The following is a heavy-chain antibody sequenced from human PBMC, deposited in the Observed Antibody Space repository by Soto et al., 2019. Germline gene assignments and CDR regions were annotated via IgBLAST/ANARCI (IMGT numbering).Heavy chain of an antibody. CDR2: MNPNSGNT. Sequence: QVQLVQSGAEVKKPGASVKVSCKASGYTFTSYDINWVRQATGQGLEWMGWMNPNSGNTGYAQKFQGRVTMTRNTSISTAYMELSSLRSEDTAVYYCARTLYYYGSGSSAFDIWGQVTMVTVSS. D-gene: IGHD3-10*01. CDR1: GYTFTSYD. CDR3: ARTLYYYGSGSSAFDI. J-gene: IGHJ3*02. V-gene: IGHV1-8*01.